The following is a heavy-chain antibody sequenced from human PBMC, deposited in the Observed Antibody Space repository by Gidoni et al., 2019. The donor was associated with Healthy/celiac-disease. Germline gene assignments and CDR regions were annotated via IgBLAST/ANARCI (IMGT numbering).Heavy chain of an antibody. CDR2: MNPNSGNT. CDR3: ARDAGPHDYSRNYYYYGMDV. J-gene: IGHJ6*02. Sequence: QVQLVQSGAEVKKPGASVKVSCKASGYNFTSYDINWVRQATGQGLDGMGWMNPNSGNTGYAQKFQGRVTMTRNTSISTAYMELSSLRSEDTAVYYCARDAGPHDYSRNYYYYGMDVWGQGTTVTVSS. D-gene: IGHD4-4*01. V-gene: IGHV1-8*01. CDR1: GYNFTSYD.